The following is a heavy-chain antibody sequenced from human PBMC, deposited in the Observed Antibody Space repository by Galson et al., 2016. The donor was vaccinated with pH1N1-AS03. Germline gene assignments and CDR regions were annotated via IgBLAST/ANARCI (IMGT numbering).Heavy chain of an antibody. Sequence: ITSSSSYWGWIRQPPGKGLEWIGSIHYRGTTYYNTSLKSRITISVYTSKNQFSLRLSSLTAADTAVYYCARHAQDYLWGSYRYYDYWGQGTLVT. J-gene: IGHJ4*02. CDR1: ITSSSSY. D-gene: IGHD3-16*02. CDR3: ARHAQDYLWGSYRYYDY. V-gene: IGHV4-39*01. CDR2: IHYRGTT.